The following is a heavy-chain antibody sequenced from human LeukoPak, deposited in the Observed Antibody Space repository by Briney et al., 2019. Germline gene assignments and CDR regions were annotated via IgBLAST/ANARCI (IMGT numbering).Heavy chain of an antibody. J-gene: IGHJ4*02. D-gene: IGHD2-8*02. CDR2: ISGSTSTI. V-gene: IGHV3-48*02. CDR1: GFTFSSYA. CDR3: ARKRTGSFTFDY. Sequence: HPGGSLRLSCAASGFTFSSYAMNWVRQAPGKGLEWVSYISGSTSTIYYADSVKGRFTISRDNAKDSLYLQMNSLRDEDTAVYYCARKRTGSFTFDYWGQGSLVTVSS.